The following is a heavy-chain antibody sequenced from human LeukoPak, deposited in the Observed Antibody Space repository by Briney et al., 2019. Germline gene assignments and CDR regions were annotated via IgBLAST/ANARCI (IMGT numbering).Heavy chain of an antibody. D-gene: IGHD5-18*01. V-gene: IGHV4-61*01. CDR2: IYYSGST. CDR1: GGSVSSGSYY. Sequence: SETLSLTCTVSGGSVSSGSYYWSWIRQPPGKGLEWIGYIYYSGSTNYNPSLKSRVTISVDSSKKQFSLKLSSVTAADTAVYYCARGAYSYGFFDYWGQGTLVTVSS. J-gene: IGHJ4*02. CDR3: ARGAYSYGFFDY.